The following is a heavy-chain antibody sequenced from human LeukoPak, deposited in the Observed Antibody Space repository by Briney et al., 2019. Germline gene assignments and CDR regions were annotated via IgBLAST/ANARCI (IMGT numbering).Heavy chain of an antibody. CDR1: GYSISSGYY. CDR2: IYHSGST. V-gene: IGHV4-38-2*01. Sequence: SETLSLTCAVSGYSISSGYYWGWIRQPPGKGLEWIGSIYHSGSTYYNPSLKSRVTISVDTSKNHFSLKLGFVTAGDTAVYYCAIPGSGWSYYFDYWGQGTLVTVSS. J-gene: IGHJ4*02. CDR3: AIPGSGWSYYFDY. D-gene: IGHD6-19*01.